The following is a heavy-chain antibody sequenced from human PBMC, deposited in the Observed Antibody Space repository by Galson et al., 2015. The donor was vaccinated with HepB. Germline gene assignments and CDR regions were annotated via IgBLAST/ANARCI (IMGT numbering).Heavy chain of an antibody. J-gene: IGHJ4*02. CDR3: AKDLGYSYGLRLTTDY. D-gene: IGHD5-18*01. V-gene: IGHV3-30*18. Sequence: SLRLSCAASGFTFSSYGMHWVRQAPGKGLEWVAVISYDGSNKYYADSVKGRFTISRDNSKNTLYLQMNSLRAEDTAVYYCAKDLGYSYGLRLTTDYWGQGTLVTVSS. CDR2: ISYDGSNK. CDR1: GFTFSSYG.